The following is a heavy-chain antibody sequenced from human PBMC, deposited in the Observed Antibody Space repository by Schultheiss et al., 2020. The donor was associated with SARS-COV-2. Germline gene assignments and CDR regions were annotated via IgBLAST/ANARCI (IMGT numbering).Heavy chain of an antibody. J-gene: IGHJ4*02. CDR1: GYTFTGYY. CDR3: ARVGIAAPFED. Sequence: GESLKISCKASGYTFTGYYMHWVRQAPGQGLEWMGWINPNSGGTNYAQKFQGRVTMTRDTSISTAYMELRSLRSDDTAVYYCARVGIAAPFEDWGQGTLVTVSS. CDR2: INPNSGGT. V-gene: IGHV1-2*02. D-gene: IGHD6-6*01.